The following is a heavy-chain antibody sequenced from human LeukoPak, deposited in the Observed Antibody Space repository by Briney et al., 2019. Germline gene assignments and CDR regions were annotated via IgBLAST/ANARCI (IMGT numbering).Heavy chain of an antibody. CDR2: ISGASGYI. Sequence: GGSLRLSCSASDFTFSSYEMNWVRQAPGKGLEWVSSISGASGYIYYADFVKGRFTISRDNAKNSLFLQMNSLRAEDTAVYYCARVGHYDRGGYYWGFDPWGQGTLVTVSS. J-gene: IGHJ5*02. V-gene: IGHV3-21*01. D-gene: IGHD3-22*01. CDR3: ARVGHYDRGGYYWGFDP. CDR1: DFTFSSYE.